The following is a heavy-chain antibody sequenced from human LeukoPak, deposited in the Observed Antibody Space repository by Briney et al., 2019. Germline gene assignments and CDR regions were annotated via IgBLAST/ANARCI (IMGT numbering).Heavy chain of an antibody. D-gene: IGHD3-22*01. Sequence: GGSLRLSCAASGFTFSSYDMHWVRQAPGKGLEWVAVISYDGSNTYYADSVKGRFTISRDNSKNTLYLQMNSLRAEDTAVYYCAKDRFGGYYYDSSGYYVDYWGQGTLVTVSS. V-gene: IGHV3-30*18. CDR3: AKDRFGGYYYDSSGYYVDY. CDR2: ISYDGSNT. CDR1: GFTFSSYD. J-gene: IGHJ4*02.